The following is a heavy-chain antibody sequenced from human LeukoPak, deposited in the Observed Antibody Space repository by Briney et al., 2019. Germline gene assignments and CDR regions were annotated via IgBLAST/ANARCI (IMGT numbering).Heavy chain of an antibody. Sequence: PSETLSLTCTVSGGSISSHYWSWIRQPPGKGLEWIRDNYYSGRTNYTPARKSRVTISVDTSKHQFSLKLSSVPAADTAVYYCARTRSSWYRTYYYYMDVWGKGTTVTVSS. V-gene: IGHV4-59*11. J-gene: IGHJ6*03. D-gene: IGHD6-13*01. CDR3: ARTRSSWYRTYYYYMDV. CDR1: GGSISSHY. CDR2: NYYSGRT.